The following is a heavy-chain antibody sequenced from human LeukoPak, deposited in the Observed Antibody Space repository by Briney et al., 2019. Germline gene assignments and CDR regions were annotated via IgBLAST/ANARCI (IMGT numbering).Heavy chain of an antibody. D-gene: IGHD6-13*01. J-gene: IGHJ4*02. Sequence: GGSLRLSCAASGFTFSSYSMNWVRQAPGKGLEWVSYISSSSSYTNYADSVKGRFTISRDNAKNSLYLQMNSLRAEDTAVYYCARGPYSSSVWYFDYWGQGTLVTVTS. CDR2: ISSSSSYT. CDR1: GFTFSSYS. V-gene: IGHV3-21*05. CDR3: ARGPYSSSVWYFDY.